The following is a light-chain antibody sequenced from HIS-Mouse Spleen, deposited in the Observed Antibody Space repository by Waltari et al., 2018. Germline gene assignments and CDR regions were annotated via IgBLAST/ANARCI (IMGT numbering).Light chain of an antibody. CDR1: ALPKKY. V-gene: IGLV3-10*01. CDR2: EDS. CDR3: YSTDSSGNHRV. J-gene: IGLJ2*01. Sequence: SYELTQPPSVSVPPGQTARITRSGDALPKKYSYWYQQKSGQAPVLVIYEDSKRPSGIPERFSGSSSGTMATLTISGAQVEDEADYYCYSTDSSGNHRVFGGGTKLTAL.